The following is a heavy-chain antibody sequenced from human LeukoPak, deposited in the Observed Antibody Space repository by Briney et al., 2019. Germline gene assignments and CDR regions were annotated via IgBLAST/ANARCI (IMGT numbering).Heavy chain of an antibody. CDR1: GYTFTSYG. V-gene: IGHV1-18*03. CDR3: ARDSGSYSDASDI. CDR2: VSTYNGNT. D-gene: IGHD1-26*01. J-gene: IGHJ3*02. Sequence: ASVKVSCKASGYTFTSYGISWVRQAPGQGLEWMGWVSTYNGNTNYAQQLQGRVTMNTDTSTRTAYLEMRSLRSDDMAVNYCARDSGSYSDASDIWGQGTMVTVSS.